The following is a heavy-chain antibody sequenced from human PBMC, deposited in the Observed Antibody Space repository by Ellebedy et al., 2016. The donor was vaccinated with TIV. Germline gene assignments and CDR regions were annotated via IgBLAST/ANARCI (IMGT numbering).Heavy chain of an antibody. CDR1: GFTFSNYW. D-gene: IGHD2-2*01. Sequence: GESLKIPCEASGFTFSNYWMSWVRQAPGKGLEWVANIEQDGSEKYFVDSVKGRFTISRDNAKNSLYLQMNSLRAEDTAVYYCVRGKGYCISTSCSPTNYFDYWGQGTLVTVSS. V-gene: IGHV3-7*01. CDR2: IEQDGSEK. CDR3: VRGKGYCISTSCSPTNYFDY. J-gene: IGHJ4*02.